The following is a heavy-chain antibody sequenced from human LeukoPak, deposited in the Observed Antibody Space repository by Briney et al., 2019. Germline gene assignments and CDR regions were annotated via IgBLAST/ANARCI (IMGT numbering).Heavy chain of an antibody. CDR3: ARAPTPFYYDSSAYYSDF. D-gene: IGHD6-25*01. V-gene: IGHV1-8*03. Sequence: ASLRVSCTTSGYTFTNFDINWVRQAPGQGLEWLGWMNPYTGKTGYAQKFQGRVTFTGDTSIRTAYMEVSSLTSEDTAVYYCARAPTPFYYDSSAYYSDFWGQGTLVTVSS. CDR1: GYTFTNFD. J-gene: IGHJ4*02. CDR2: MNPYTGKT.